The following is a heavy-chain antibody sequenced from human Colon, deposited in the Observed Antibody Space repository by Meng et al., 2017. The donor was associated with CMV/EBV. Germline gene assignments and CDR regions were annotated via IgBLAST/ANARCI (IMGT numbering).Heavy chain of an antibody. CDR1: GYTFTSYY. D-gene: IGHD6-13*01. CDR3: ARCTLLIAAAGAVDY. Sequence: ASVKVSCKASGYTFTSYYMHWVRQAPGQGLEWMGIINPSGGSTSYAQKFQGRVTMTRDTSTSTVYMGLSSLRSEDTAVYYCARCTLLIAAAGAVDYWGQGTLVTVSS. CDR2: INPSGGST. V-gene: IGHV1-46*01. J-gene: IGHJ4*02.